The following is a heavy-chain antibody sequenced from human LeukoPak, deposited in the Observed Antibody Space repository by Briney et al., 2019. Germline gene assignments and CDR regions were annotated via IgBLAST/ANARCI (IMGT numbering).Heavy chain of an antibody. CDR2: ISSSGSTI. J-gene: IGHJ4*02. CDR1: GFTFSSYQ. V-gene: IGHV3-48*03. Sequence: QTGGSLRLSCVASGFTFSSYQMNWVRQAPGKGLEWVSYISSSGSTIYYADSVKGRFAISRDNAKNSLYLQMNSLRAEDTSIYYCTRVDTSMDFPYSGQGTLVTVSS. CDR3: TRVDTSMDFPY. D-gene: IGHD5-18*01.